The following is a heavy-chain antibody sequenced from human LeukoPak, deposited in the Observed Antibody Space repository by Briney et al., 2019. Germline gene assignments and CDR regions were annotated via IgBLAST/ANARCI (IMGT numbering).Heavy chain of an antibody. J-gene: IGHJ5*02. Sequence: PGGSLRLSCAASGFTFSSYEMHWVRQAPGKGLEWVSYISSSGSTIYYADSVKGRFTISRDNAKNSLYLQMNSLRAEDTAVYYCARQRGSGWYVGNWFDPWGQGTLVTVSS. CDR2: ISSSGSTI. CDR1: GFTFSSYE. V-gene: IGHV3-48*03. CDR3: ARQRGSGWYVGNWFDP. D-gene: IGHD6-19*01.